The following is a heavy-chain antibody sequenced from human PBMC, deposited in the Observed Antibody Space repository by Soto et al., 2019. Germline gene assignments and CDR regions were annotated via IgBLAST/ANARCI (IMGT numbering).Heavy chain of an antibody. J-gene: IGHJ3*02. CDR1: GYTFTSYG. D-gene: IGHD2-2*01. Sequence: GASVKVSCKASGYTFTSYGISWVRQAPGQGLEWMGWISAYNGNTNYAQKLQGRVTMTTDTSTSTAYMELRSLRPDDTAVYYCARDLIVVVPAAMQAFDIWGQGTMVTVSS. CDR2: ISAYNGNT. CDR3: ARDLIVVVPAAMQAFDI. V-gene: IGHV1-18*01.